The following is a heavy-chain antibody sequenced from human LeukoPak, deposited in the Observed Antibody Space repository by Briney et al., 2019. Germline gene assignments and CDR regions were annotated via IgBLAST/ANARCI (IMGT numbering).Heavy chain of an antibody. CDR3: ARDRTGYSSSWYVRWFDP. V-gene: IGHV3-21*01. CDR2: ISSSSSYI. D-gene: IGHD6-13*01. J-gene: IGHJ5*02. CDR1: GFTFSSYS. Sequence: PGGSLRLSCAASGFTFSSYSMNWVRQAPGKGLEWVSSISSSSSYIYYADSVKGRFTISRDNAKNSLYLQMNSLRAEDTAVYYCARDRTGYSSSWYVRWFDPWGQGTLVTVSS.